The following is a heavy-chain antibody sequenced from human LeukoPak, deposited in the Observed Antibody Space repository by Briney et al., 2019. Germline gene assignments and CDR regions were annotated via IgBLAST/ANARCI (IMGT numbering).Heavy chain of an antibody. V-gene: IGHV4-38-2*01. D-gene: IGHD2-2*02. CDR2: VYLSGST. CDR1: GYSISSAYY. CDR3: ARLSGAPIRHPIYHFDY. Sequence: PSETLSLTCAVSGYSISSAYYWGWIRQPPGKGLEWIGNVYLSGSTYKNPSLKSRVTISLDTSKNQFSLNLSSVTAADTAMYYCARLSGAPIRHPIYHFDYWGQGTLVTVSS. J-gene: IGHJ4*02.